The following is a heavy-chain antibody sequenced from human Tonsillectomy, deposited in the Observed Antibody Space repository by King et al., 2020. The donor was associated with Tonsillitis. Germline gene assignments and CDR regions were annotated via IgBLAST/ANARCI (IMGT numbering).Heavy chain of an antibody. Sequence: DVQLVESGGGLVQPGGSLRLSCAASGFSFSSYDMHWVRQATGKNLQWVSSIGTAGDTYYAGSVKGRFTISRESAKNSLYLQMNSLRAGDTAVYYCARASRAYCGGDCPIAYWGQGTLVTVSA. CDR1: GFSFSSYD. D-gene: IGHD2-21*01. V-gene: IGHV3-13*01. J-gene: IGHJ4*02. CDR3: ARASRAYCGGDCPIAY. CDR2: IGTAGDT.